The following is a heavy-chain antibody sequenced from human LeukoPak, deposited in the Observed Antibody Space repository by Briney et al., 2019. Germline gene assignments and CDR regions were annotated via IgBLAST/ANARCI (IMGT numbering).Heavy chain of an antibody. CDR1: GYSLTDYY. D-gene: IGHD6-6*01. V-gene: IGHV1-69*02. Sequence: SVKVSCKASGYSLTDYYMHWVRQAPGQGLEWMGRIIPILGIANYAQKFQGRVTITADKSTSTAYMELSSLRSEDTAVYYCARIPLELAIDYWGQGTLVTVSS. CDR2: IIPILGIA. CDR3: ARIPLELAIDY. J-gene: IGHJ4*02.